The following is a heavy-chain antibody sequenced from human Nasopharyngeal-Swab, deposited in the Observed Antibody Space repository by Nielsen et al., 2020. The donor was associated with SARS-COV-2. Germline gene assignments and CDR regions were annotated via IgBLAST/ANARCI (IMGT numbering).Heavy chain of an antibody. CDR2: INPSGGST. CDR1: GYTFTSYY. Sequence: ASVKVSCKASGYTFTSYYMHWLRQAPGQGLEWMGIINPSGGSTSYAQKFQGRVTMTRDTSTSTVYMELSSLRSEDTAVYYCARDTRPGWSWFDPWGQGTLVTVSS. D-gene: IGHD3-3*01. V-gene: IGHV1-46*01. J-gene: IGHJ5*02. CDR3: ARDTRPGWSWFDP.